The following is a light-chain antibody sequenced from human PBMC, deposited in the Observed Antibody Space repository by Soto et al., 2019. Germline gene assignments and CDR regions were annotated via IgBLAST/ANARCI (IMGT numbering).Light chain of an antibody. CDR1: QDIRRY. Sequence: DIQMTQSPSSLSASVGDRVIITCRASQDIRRYFNWYQQKPGKAPKLLIYEAFSLQGGVPSRFSGSGSGTEFTLTLTSLQAEDVATYYCQQSYSTPLTFGGGTKVEI. V-gene: IGKV1-39*01. CDR2: EAF. CDR3: QQSYSTPLT. J-gene: IGKJ4*01.